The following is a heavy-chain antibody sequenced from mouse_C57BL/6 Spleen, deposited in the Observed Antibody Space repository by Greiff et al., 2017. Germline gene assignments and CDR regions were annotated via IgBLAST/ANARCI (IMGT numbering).Heavy chain of an antibody. J-gene: IGHJ4*01. CDR3: ANYGSSPYYAMDY. V-gene: IGHV1-64*01. D-gene: IGHD1-1*01. Sequence: QVQLQPPGAELVKPGASVKLSCKASGYTFTSYWMHWVKQRPGQGLEWIGMIHPNSGSTNYNEKFKSKATLTVDKSSSTAYMQHSSLTSEDSAVYDCANYGSSPYYAMDYWGQGTSVTVSS. CDR2: IHPNSGST. CDR1: GYTFTSYW.